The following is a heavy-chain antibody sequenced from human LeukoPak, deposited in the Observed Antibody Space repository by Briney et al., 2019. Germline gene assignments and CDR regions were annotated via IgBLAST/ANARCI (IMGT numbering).Heavy chain of an antibody. CDR3: ARSHYYDSSGSHNNWFAP. J-gene: IGHJ5*02. V-gene: IGHV4-34*01. Sequence: SETLSLTCAVYSGSFSGDYWSWLRQPPGKGLEWIGEINHSGSTNSNPSLKSRVTISVDTSKNQFSLKLSSVTAADTALYYCARSHYYDSSGSHNNWFAPWGQGTLVTVSS. D-gene: IGHD3-22*01. CDR2: INHSGST. CDR1: SGSFSGDY.